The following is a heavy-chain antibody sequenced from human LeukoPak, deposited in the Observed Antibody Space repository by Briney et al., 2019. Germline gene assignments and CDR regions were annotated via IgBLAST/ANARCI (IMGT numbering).Heavy chain of an antibody. V-gene: IGHV4-39*01. J-gene: IGHJ4*02. CDR3: ARIRWGSGCAQLDY. CDR1: GGSISSSSYY. Sequence: SETLSLTCTVSGGSISSSSYYWGWIRQPPGKGLEWIGSIYYSGSTYYNPSLKSRVTISVDTSKNQFSLKLSSVTAADTAVYYCARIRWGSGCAQLDYWGQGTLVTVSS. D-gene: IGHD3-22*01. CDR2: IYYSGST.